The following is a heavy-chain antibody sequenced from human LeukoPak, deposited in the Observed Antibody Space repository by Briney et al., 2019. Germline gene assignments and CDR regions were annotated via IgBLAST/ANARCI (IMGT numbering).Heavy chain of an antibody. CDR3: AREIGVRYCSSTSCYTPYYYYGMDV. Sequence: SETLSLTCTVSGGSISSGSYYWRWIRQPAGKGLEWIGRIYTSGSTNYNPSLNRRVTISVGTSTNQFSLKLSSVTAADTAVYYCAREIGVRYCSSTSCYTPYYYYGMDVWGQGTTVTVSS. D-gene: IGHD2-2*02. CDR1: GGSISSGSYY. J-gene: IGHJ6*02. CDR2: IYTSGST. V-gene: IGHV4-61*02.